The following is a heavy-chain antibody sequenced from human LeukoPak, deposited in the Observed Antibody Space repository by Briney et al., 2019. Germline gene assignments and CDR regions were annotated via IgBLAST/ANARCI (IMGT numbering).Heavy chain of an antibody. CDR3: ARFLDP. V-gene: IGHV3-48*03. CDR2: ISTSGTTI. J-gene: IGHJ5*02. Sequence: SGGSLRLSCAASGFTFSSYEMNWFRQAPGKGLEWVSYISTSGTTIYYTDSVKGRFTISRDTAKNSLYLQMNSLRAEDTAVYCCARFLDPWGQGTLVTVSS. CDR1: GFTFSSYE.